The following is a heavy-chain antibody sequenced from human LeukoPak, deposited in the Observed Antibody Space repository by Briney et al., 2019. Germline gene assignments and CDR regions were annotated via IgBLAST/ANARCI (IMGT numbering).Heavy chain of an antibody. Sequence: ASVTVSCKASEYTFTSYYMHWVRQAPGQGVEWMGVINPSGGGTTYAQKLQGRVTMTRDTSTSTVYMELSSLRSEDTAVYYCARRGYPGYCDCWGQGTLVTVSS. CDR2: INPSGGGT. CDR1: EYTFTSYY. J-gene: IGHJ4*02. D-gene: IGHD2-2*03. CDR3: ARRGYPGYCDC. V-gene: IGHV1-46*01.